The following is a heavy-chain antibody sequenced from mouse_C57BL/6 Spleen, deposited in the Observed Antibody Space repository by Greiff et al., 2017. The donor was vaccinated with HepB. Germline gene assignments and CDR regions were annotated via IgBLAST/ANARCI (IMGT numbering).Heavy chain of an antibody. V-gene: IGHV1-64*01. D-gene: IGHD2-14*01. CDR2: IHPNSGST. J-gene: IGHJ2*01. CDR1: GYTFTSYW. Sequence: VKLQQSGAELVKPGASVKLSCKASGYTFTSYWMHWVKQRPGQGLEWIGMIHPNSGSTNYNEKFKSKATLTVDKSSSTAYMQLSSLTSEDSAVYYCAVYGYDVDYWGQGTTLTVSS. CDR3: AVYGYDVDY.